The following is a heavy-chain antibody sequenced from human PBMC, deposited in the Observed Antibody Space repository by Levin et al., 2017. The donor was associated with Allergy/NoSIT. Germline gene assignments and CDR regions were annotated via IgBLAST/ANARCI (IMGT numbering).Heavy chain of an antibody. V-gene: IGHV3-74*01. Sequence: GGSLRLSCAASGFTLSNYWMHWVRQAPGKGLVWVSRINRDGSSTTYADSVKGRFTISRDNAKNTLYLQMNSLRAEDTAVYYCARGGITDCGYSSCYKGPLDYWGQGTLVAVSS. D-gene: IGHD2-2*02. CDR2: INRDGSST. CDR3: ARGGITDCGYSSCYKGPLDY. CDR1: GFTLSNYW. J-gene: IGHJ4*02.